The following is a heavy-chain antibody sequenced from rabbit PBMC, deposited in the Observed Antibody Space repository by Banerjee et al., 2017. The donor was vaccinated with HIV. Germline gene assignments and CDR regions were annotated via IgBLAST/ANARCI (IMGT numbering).Heavy chain of an antibody. Sequence: QSLEESGGDLVKPGASLTLTCTASGFSFSSSDYMCWVRQAPGKGLEWIACIYAGSSGSTYYATWAKGRFTISKASSTTVTLQMPSLTVADTATYFCARDLAGVIGWNFNLWGQGTLVTVS. CDR1: GFSFSSSDY. J-gene: IGHJ4*01. D-gene: IGHD4-1*01. CDR2: IYAGSSGST. CDR3: ARDLAGVIGWNFNL. V-gene: IGHV1S40*01.